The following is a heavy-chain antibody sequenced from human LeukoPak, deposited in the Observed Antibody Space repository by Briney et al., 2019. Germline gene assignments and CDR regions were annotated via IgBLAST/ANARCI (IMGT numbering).Heavy chain of an antibody. Sequence: PGGSLRLSCAASGFTFSSYGMHWVRQAPGKGLEWVAFIRYDGSNKYYADSVKGRFTISRDNSKNTLYLQMNSLRAEDTAVYYCAKDPLRYCSSTSCYKYYYYMDVWGKGTTVTVSS. CDR3: AKDPLRYCSSTSCYKYYYYMDV. V-gene: IGHV3-30*02. J-gene: IGHJ6*03. CDR1: GFTFSSYG. CDR2: IRYDGSNK. D-gene: IGHD2-2*02.